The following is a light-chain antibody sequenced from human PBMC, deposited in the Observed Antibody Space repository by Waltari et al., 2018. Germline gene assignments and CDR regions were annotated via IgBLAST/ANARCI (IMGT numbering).Light chain of an antibody. CDR3: QKYERLPAT. CDR1: QSVGRA. J-gene: IGKJ1*01. V-gene: IGKV3-20*01. Sequence: EIVLTQSPGTLSLSPGERATLSCRASQSVGRALVWYQQKPGQAPRLLIYDTSTRAAGNPDRFSGSGFGTDFSLTISRLEPEDFAVYYCQKYERLPATFGQGTKVEIK. CDR2: DTS.